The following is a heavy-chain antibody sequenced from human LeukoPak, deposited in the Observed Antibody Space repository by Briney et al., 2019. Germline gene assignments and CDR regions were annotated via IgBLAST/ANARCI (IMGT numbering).Heavy chain of an antibody. Sequence: GGSLRLSCAASGFTFSSYSMNWVRQAPGKGLEWVSYISSSSSTIYYADSVKGRFTISRDNSKNTLYLQMNSLRAEDTAVYYCAKDRRYSGSYYDYWGQGTLVTVSS. CDR1: GFTFSSYS. V-gene: IGHV3-48*01. CDR2: ISSSSSTI. J-gene: IGHJ4*02. D-gene: IGHD1-26*01. CDR3: AKDRRYSGSYYDY.